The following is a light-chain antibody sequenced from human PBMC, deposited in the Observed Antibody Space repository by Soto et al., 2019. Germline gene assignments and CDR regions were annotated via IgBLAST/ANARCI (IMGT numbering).Light chain of an antibody. CDR3: QQSYSALVA. CDR2: SAS. J-gene: IGKJ1*01. Sequence: IQLTQSPSSLSASVGDRVTLTCRASQDINKFLAWFQQTPGKAPKLLVYSASTLHSGVPSRFSGSGSGTDFTLTISSLQPEDFATYYCQQSYSALVAFGQGTKVEIK. V-gene: IGKV1-39*01. CDR1: QDINKF.